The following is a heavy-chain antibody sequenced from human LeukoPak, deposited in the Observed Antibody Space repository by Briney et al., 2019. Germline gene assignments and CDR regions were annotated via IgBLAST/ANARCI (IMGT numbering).Heavy chain of an antibody. CDR2: IHYSGGT. CDR3: VRRVQMSSASPTSNTWLDP. CDR1: GDSISSYY. Sequence: PSETLSLTCTVSGDSISSYYWNWIRQPPGKGLEWIGHIHYSGGTIYNPSLKSRVTISVDTAKNQFSLKLISVTAAVTAVYYCVRRVQMSSASPTSNTWLDPWGQGTLVTVSS. D-gene: IGHD3-10*01. V-gene: IGHV4-59*01. J-gene: IGHJ5*02.